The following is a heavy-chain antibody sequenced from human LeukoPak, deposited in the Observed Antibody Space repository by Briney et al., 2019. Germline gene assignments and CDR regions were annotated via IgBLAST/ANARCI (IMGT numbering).Heavy chain of an antibody. Sequence: GGSLRLSCAASGFTFSSYAMSWVRQAPGKGLEWVLAISGSGGSTYYADSVKGRFTISRDNSKNTLYLQMNSLRAEDTAVYYCAKGVVVPRNFDYWGQGTLVTVSS. V-gene: IGHV3-23*01. J-gene: IGHJ4*02. D-gene: IGHD2-21*01. CDR1: GFTFSSYA. CDR2: ISGSGGST. CDR3: AKGVVVPRNFDY.